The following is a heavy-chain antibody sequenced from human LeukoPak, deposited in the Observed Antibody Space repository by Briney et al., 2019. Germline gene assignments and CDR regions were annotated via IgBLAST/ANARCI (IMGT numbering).Heavy chain of an antibody. CDR3: AGLNSWFDP. V-gene: IGHV4-59*01. Sequence: PSETLSLTCTVSGDSISTYYWSWIRQPPGKGLEWIGYIYYSGSTNYNPSLKSRVTISVDTSKNQFSLKLSSVTAAGTAVYYCAGLNSWFDPWGQGTLVTVSS. CDR1: GDSISTYY. J-gene: IGHJ5*02. CDR2: IYYSGST.